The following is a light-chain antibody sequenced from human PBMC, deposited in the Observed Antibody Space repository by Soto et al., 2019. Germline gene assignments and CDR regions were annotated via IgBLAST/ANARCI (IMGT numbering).Light chain of an antibody. CDR2: GAS. J-gene: IGKJ1*01. V-gene: IGKV3-20*01. CDR3: QQYDNWPRT. CDR1: QSVSSSY. Sequence: EIVLEQSPGTLSLSPGGRATLSCRASQSVSSSYLAWYQQKPGQAPRLLIYGASSRATGIPDRFSGSGSGTDFTLTISSLKSEDFAVYYCQQYDNWPRTFGQGTKVDIK.